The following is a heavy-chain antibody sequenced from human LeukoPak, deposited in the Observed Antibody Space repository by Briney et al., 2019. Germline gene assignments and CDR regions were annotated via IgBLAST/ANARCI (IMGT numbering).Heavy chain of an antibody. CDR1: GGSISSYY. CDR3: AREGVSYYDRSGYHY. CDR2: IYYSGST. D-gene: IGHD3-22*01. Sequence: PSETLSLTCTVSGGSISSYYWSWIRQPPGKGLEWIGYIYYSGSTNYNPSLNSRVTISADTSKNQFSLKLNSVTAADTAVYYCAREGVSYYDRSGYHYWGQGTLVTVSS. V-gene: IGHV4-59*01. J-gene: IGHJ4*02.